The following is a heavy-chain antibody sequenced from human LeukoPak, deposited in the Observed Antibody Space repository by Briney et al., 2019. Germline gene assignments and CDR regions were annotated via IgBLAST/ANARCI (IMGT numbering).Heavy chain of an antibody. D-gene: IGHD2-21*02. CDR1: GGSISSYY. J-gene: IGHJ4*02. CDR2: IYYSGST. V-gene: IGHV4-59*01. CDR3: AREIAYCGADCPPHFDY. Sequence: SETLSLTCTVSGGSISSYYWSWIRQPPGKGLVWIGYIYYSGSTNYNPSLKSRVTISVDTSKNQFSLKLSSVTAADTAVYYCAREIAYCGADCPPHFDYWGQGTLVTVSS.